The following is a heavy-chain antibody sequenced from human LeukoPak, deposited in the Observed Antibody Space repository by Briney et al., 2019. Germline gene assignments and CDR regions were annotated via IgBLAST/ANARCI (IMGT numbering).Heavy chain of an antibody. J-gene: IGHJ6*02. CDR3: ARGNYHAMDV. V-gene: IGHV3-74*01. CDR1: GFTFSNYW. CDR2: IKGDGSST. Sequence: GGSLRLSCAASGFTFSNYWMHCVRQTPGEGLVCVSLIKGDGSSTTYADSVKGRFTISRDNAKNTVYLQMNSLRAEDTAVYYCARGNYHAMDVWGQGTTVTVS.